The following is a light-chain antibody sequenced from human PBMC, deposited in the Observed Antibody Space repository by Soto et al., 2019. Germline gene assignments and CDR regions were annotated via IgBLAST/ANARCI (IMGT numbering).Light chain of an antibody. Sequence: QSVLTQPASVSGSTGQSITISCPGTSSDIGGYNYVSWYQQHPGKAPKLMIYEVSDRPSGLSNRFSGSKSGNTASLTISGLQAEDEADYYCSPYTKSSSLGFRNATKVTV. J-gene: IGLJ1*01. CDR1: SSDIGGYNY. CDR2: EVS. CDR3: SPYTKSSSLG. V-gene: IGLV2-14*01.